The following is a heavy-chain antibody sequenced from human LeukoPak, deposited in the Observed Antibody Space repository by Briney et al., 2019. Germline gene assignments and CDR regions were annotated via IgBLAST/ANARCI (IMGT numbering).Heavy chain of an antibody. J-gene: IGHJ4*02. CDR3: VRWVPSGSSWEGDFDY. D-gene: IGHD6-13*01. CDR1: GYSISSGYY. Sequence: SETLSLTCTVSGYSISSGYYWGWIRPPPGKGLEWIGSIYHSGSTNYNPSLKSRVTISVDTSKNQFSLKLSSVTAADTAVYYCVRWVPSGSSWEGDFDYWGQGTLVTVSS. V-gene: IGHV4-38-2*02. CDR2: IYHSGST.